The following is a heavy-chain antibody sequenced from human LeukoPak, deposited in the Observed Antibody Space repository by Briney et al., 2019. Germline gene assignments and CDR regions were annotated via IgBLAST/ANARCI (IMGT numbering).Heavy chain of an antibody. J-gene: IGHJ4*02. V-gene: IGHV4-34*01. CDR2: INHSGST. CDR3: ARPASDQHYYGSGSHGSYFDY. CDR1: DGSFSGYY. Sequence: SETLSLTCAVYDGSFSGYYWSWIRQPPGKGLEWIGEINHSGSTNYNPSLKSRVTISVDTSKNQFSLKLSSVTAADTAMYYCARPASDQHYYGSGSHGSYFDYWGQGTLVTVSS. D-gene: IGHD3-10*01.